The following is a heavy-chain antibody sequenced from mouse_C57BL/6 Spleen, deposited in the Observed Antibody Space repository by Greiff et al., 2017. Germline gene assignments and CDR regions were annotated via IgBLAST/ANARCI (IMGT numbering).Heavy chain of an antibody. V-gene: IGHV1-55*01. J-gene: IGHJ1*03. CDR3: AISSYYYGSSYGYFDV. CDR2: IYPGSGST. CDR1: GYTFTSYW. D-gene: IGHD1-1*01. Sequence: QVQLQQPGAELVKPGASVKMSCKASGYTFTSYWITWVKQSPAQGLEWIGDIYPGSGSTNYNEKFKSKATLTVDTSSSTAYMQLICLPSDASPFYYCAISSYYYGSSYGYFDVWGTGTTLTVSS.